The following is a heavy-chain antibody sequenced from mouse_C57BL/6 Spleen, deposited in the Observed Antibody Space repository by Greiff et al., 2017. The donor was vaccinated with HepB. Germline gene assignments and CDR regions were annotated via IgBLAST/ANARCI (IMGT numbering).Heavy chain of an antibody. J-gene: IGHJ2*01. CDR2: IDPENGDT. V-gene: IGHV14-4*01. Sequence: VQLKESGAELVRPGASVKLSCTASGFNIKDDYMHWVKQRPEQGLEWIGWIDPENGDTEYASKFQGKATITADTSSNTAYLQLSSLTSEDTAVYYCTFMVTTLDYWGQGTTLTVSS. CDR1: GFNIKDDY. D-gene: IGHD2-2*01. CDR3: TFMVTTLDY.